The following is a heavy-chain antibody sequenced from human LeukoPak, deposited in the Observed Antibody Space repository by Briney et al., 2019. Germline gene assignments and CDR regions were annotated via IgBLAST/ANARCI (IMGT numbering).Heavy chain of an antibody. D-gene: IGHD3-9*01. V-gene: IGHV1-69*04. J-gene: IGHJ4*02. CDR3: ARIRESYDILTPGPFGY. CDR2: IIPILGIA. CDR1: GGTFSSYA. Sequence: ASVKVSCKASGGTFSSYAISWVRQAPGQGLEWMGRIIPILGIANYAQKFQGRVTITADKSTSTAYMGLSSLRSEDTAVYYCARIRESYDILTPGPFGYWGQGTLVTVSS.